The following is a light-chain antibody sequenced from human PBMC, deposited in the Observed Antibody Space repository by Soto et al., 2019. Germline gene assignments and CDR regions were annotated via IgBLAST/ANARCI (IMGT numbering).Light chain of an antibody. Sequence: SYEPTQPPSVSVAPGKTASISCGGNDIGSKGVHWYQQKPGQAPVLVIYSDTDLPPVITERFSGSNSATLATLTISRVEAGDEADYYCQVWDSGSAHVVFGGGTKLTVL. J-gene: IGLJ2*01. V-gene: IGLV3-21*01. CDR1: DIGSKG. CDR3: QVWDSGSAHVV. CDR2: SDT.